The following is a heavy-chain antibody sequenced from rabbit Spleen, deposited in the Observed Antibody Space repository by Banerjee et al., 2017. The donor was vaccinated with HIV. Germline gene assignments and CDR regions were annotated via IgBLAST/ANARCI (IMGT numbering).Heavy chain of an antibody. CDR1: GIDFTNYY. J-gene: IGHJ3*01. V-gene: IGHV1S7*01. CDR2: IYAARGTT. Sequence: QLTETGGGLVQPGGSLTLSCKASGIDFTNYYINWVRQAPGKGLEWIGIIYAARGTTDYASWVNGRFTISSDNAQSTVDLKMTSLTAADTATYFCARAIVPWLGLTRLDLWGPGTLVTVS. D-gene: IGHD4-1*01. CDR3: ARAIVPWLGLTRLDL.